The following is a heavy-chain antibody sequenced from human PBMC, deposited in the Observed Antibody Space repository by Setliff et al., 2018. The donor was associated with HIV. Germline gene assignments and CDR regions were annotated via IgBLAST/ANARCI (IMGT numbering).Heavy chain of an antibody. CDR1: GFTFSSYS. J-gene: IGHJ6*03. CDR2: ISPSSSYI. CDR3: ARVAFWSGSYYYYYMDV. V-gene: IGHV3-21*01. D-gene: IGHD3-3*01. Sequence: GGSLRLSCAASGFTFSSYSMNWVRQAPGKGLEWVSSISPSSSYIHYADSVKGRFTISRDNAKNSLYLQMNSLRAEDTAVYYCARVAFWSGSYYYYYMDVWGKGTTVTVSS.